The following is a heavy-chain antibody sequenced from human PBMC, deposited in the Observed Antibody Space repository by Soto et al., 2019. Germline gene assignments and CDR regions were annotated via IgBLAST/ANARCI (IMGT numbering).Heavy chain of an antibody. CDR2: IYFSGST. Sequence: QLQLQESGPGLVKPSQTLSLTCAVSGGSISNGGYYWSWIRQHPGKGLEWIGSIYFSGSTYYNPSLKSRVTLSAATPKNQFSLKLSSVTAADTAVYYCARDSHSQQPNHRWGGYMDVWGKGTTVTVSS. CDR1: GGSISNGGYY. D-gene: IGHD6-13*01. V-gene: IGHV4-31*11. J-gene: IGHJ6*03. CDR3: ARDSHSQQPNHRWGGYMDV.